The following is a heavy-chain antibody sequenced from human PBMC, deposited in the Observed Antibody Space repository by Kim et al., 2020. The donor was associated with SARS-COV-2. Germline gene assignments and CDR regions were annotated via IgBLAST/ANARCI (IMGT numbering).Heavy chain of an antibody. D-gene: IGHD7-27*01. Sequence: ASVKVSCKASGYPFTSYHIHWMRQAPGQSLEWIGCIGAGNGDPRYSQNVQDRVTITRDTSATTAFMELSSLSFEDTALYFCARDLTGDPSAYFDYWGQGSLVTVSS. CDR2: IGAGNGDP. J-gene: IGHJ4*02. CDR1: GYPFTSYH. CDR3: ARDLTGDPSAYFDY. V-gene: IGHV1-3*01.